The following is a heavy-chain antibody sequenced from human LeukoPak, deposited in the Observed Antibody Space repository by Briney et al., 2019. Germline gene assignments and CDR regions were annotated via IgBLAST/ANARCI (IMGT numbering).Heavy chain of an antibody. Sequence: GGSLRLSCAASGFTFSNYNMNWVRQAPGKGLEWVSGISPSADIKYYADSVKGRFTISRENSKNMLYLEVISLTADDTAVYYCAKDDAWLRFGEWSQGTLVTVSS. J-gene: IGHJ4*02. D-gene: IGHD3-10*01. CDR2: ISPSADIK. V-gene: IGHV3-23*01. CDR1: GFTFSNYN. CDR3: AKDDAWLRFGE.